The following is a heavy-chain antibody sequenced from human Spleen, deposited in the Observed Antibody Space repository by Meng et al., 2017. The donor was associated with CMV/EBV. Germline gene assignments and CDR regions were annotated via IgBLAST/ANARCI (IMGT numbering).Heavy chain of an antibody. D-gene: IGHD2-15*01. Sequence: GGSLRLSCAASGFTFSNYGMYWVRQAPGKGLEWVAVIWLDGSNKYYADSVKGRFTIARDNSKNLVYLQMNSLRAEDTAVYYCAKDNRGSGYYYYGMDVWGQGTTVTVSS. CDR3: AKDNRGSGYYYYGMDV. CDR2: IWLDGSNK. CDR1: GFTFSNYG. J-gene: IGHJ6*02. V-gene: IGHV3-33*06.